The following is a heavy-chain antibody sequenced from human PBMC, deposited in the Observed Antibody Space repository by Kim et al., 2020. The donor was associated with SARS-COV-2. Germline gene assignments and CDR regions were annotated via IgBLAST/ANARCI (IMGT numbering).Heavy chain of an antibody. D-gene: IGHD3-10*01. V-gene: IGHV3-23*01. CDR2: ISRSGDSA. J-gene: IGHJ4*02. Sequence: GGSLRLSCAASGFTFTTYAMSWVRQAPGKGLEWVSTISRSGDSAHSADSVKGRFTISRDNSKNTLYLQMNSLRAEDTAVYYCASGEFEVYYYGSSRPPAFDYWGQGTLVTVSS. CDR3: ASGEFEVYYYGSSRPPAFDY. CDR1: GFTFTTYA.